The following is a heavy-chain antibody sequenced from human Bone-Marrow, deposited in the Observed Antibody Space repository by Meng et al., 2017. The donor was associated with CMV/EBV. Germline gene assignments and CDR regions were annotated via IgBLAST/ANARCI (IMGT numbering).Heavy chain of an antibody. J-gene: IGHJ3*02. CDR2: IRYDGSNK. Sequence: GESLKISCAASGFTFSSYGMHWVRQAPGKGLEWVAFIRYDGSNKYYADSVKGRFTISRDNSKNTLYLQMNSLRAEDMAVYYCAKGKFSPEQLLLDDAFDIWGQGTMVTVSS. CDR1: GFTFSSYG. D-gene: IGHD2-2*01. CDR3: AKGKFSPEQLLLDDAFDI. V-gene: IGHV3-30*02.